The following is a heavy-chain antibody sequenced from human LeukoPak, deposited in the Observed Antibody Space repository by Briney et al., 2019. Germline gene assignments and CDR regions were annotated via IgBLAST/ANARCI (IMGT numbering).Heavy chain of an antibody. CDR1: GGPFNGYY. V-gene: IGHV4-34*01. D-gene: IGHD6-6*01. CDR2: INHSGST. J-gene: IGHJ4*02. CDR3: ARGGNSSSYDY. Sequence: SETLSLTCAVYGGPFNGYYWSWIRQPPGKGLEWIGEINHSGSTNYNPSLKSRVTISVDTSKNQFSPKLSSVTAADTAVYYCARGGNSSSYDYWGQGTLVTVSS.